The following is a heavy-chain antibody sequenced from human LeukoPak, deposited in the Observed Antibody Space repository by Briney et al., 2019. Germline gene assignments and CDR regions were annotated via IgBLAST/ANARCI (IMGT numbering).Heavy chain of an antibody. CDR2: IYYSGST. D-gene: IGHD5-12*01. CDR3: ARDQYSGYAGFDY. Sequence: SETLSLTCTVSGGSISSSSYYWGWIRQPPGKGLEWIGSIYYSGSTYYNPSLKSRVTISVDTSKNQFSLKLSSVTAADTAVYYCARDQYSGYAGFDYWGQGTLVTVSS. CDR1: GGSISSSSYY. V-gene: IGHV4-39*07. J-gene: IGHJ4*02.